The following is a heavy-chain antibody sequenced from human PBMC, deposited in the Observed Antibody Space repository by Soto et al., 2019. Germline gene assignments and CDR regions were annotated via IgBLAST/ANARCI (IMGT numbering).Heavy chain of an antibody. CDR1: GFTFSSYS. CDR2: ISSSSSYI. CDR3: ARGPHSSSWYGDY. V-gene: IGHV3-21*01. D-gene: IGHD6-13*01. J-gene: IGHJ4*02. Sequence: EVQLVESGGGLVKPGGSLRLSCAASGFTFSSYSMNWVRQAPGKGLEWVSSISSSSSYIYYADSVKGRFTISRDNAKNSLYLQMNSLRAEDTAVYYCARGPHSSSWYGDYWGQGTLVTVSS.